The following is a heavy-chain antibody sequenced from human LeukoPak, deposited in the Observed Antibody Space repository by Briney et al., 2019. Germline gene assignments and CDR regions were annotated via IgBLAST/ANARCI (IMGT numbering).Heavy chain of an antibody. V-gene: IGHV1-18*01. CDR2: ISAYNGNT. CDR3: ARGGPYYDFWSGYYRALGDTGYGMDV. CDR1: GYTFTSYG. D-gene: IGHD3-3*01. Sequence: ASVKVSFKASGYTFTSYGISWVRQAPGQGLEWMGWISAYNGNTNYAQKLQGRVTMTTDTSTSTAYMELRSLRSDDTAVYYCARGGPYYDFWSGYYRALGDTGYGMDVWGQGTTVTVSS. J-gene: IGHJ6*02.